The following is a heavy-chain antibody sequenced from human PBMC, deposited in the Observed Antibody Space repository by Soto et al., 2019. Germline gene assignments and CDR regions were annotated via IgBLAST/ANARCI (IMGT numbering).Heavy chain of an antibody. CDR3: ARYPDWLVPSFDY. CDR1: GFTFSSYG. CDR2: IWYDGSNK. D-gene: IGHD6-19*01. V-gene: IGHV3-33*01. J-gene: IGHJ4*02. Sequence: PGGSLRLSCAASGFTFSSYGMHWVRQAPGKGLEWVAVIWYDGSNKYYADSVKGRFTISRDNSKNTLYLQMNSLRAEDTAVYYCARYPDWLVPSFDYWGQGTLDNVSS.